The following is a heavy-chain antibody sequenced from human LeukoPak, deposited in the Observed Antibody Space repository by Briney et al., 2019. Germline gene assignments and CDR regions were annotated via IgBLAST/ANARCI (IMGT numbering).Heavy chain of an antibody. CDR1: GGTFSSYA. J-gene: IGHJ3*02. CDR2: IIPIFGTA. D-gene: IGHD1-1*01. CDR3: ARAGTTGNVGSDDAFDI. Sequence: ASVKVSCKASGGTFSSYAISWVRQAPGQGLEWMGGIIPIFGTANYAQKFQGRVTITADESTSTACMELSSLRSEDTAVYYCARAGTTGNVGSDDAFDIWGQGTMVTVSS. V-gene: IGHV1-69*13.